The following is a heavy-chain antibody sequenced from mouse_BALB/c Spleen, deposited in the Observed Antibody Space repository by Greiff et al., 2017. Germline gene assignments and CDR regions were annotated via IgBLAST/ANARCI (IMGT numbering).Heavy chain of an antibody. D-gene: IGHD1-1*01. CDR2: IRNKANGYTT. V-gene: IGHV7-3*02. J-gene: IGHJ1*01. CDR3: ARVTTVNWYFDV. CDR1: GFTFTDYY. Sequence: EVMLVESGGGLVQPGGSLRLSCATSGFTFTDYYMSWVRQPPGKALEWLGFIRNKANGYTTEYSASVKGRFTISRDNSQSILYLQMNTLRAEDSATYYCARVTTVNWYFDVWGAGTTVTVSS.